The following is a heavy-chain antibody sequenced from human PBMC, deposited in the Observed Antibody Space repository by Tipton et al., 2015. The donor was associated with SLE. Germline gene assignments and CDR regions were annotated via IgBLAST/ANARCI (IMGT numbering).Heavy chain of an antibody. D-gene: IGHD2-21*01. CDR3: ARDHGDGAFAPVDAFDV. CDR1: GGTFSNYA. Sequence: QLVQSGAEVKKPGSSVKVSCKPSGGTFSNYAISWVRQAPGQGLEWMGGTIPVFGTAIYAQKFRGRVTITTDGSTRTTYMDLRSLRSDDTAVYYCARDHGDGAFAPVDAFDVWGQGTMVTVSS. J-gene: IGHJ3*01. CDR2: TIPVFGTA. V-gene: IGHV1-69*05.